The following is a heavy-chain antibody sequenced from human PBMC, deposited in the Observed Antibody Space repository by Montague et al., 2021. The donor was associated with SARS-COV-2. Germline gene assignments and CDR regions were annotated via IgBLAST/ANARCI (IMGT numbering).Heavy chain of an antibody. V-gene: IGHV4-34*01. Sequence: SETLSLTCAVYSGSFSAYYWTWIRQSPGKGLEWIGEINHTGSATYNPSLKGRVTLSRYTSKNQFSLKLQSVTPADTAVYYCARGQVTISGVLIFIPAAVHLDGWGPGTSVTVSS. D-gene: IGHD3-3*01. CDR2: INHTGSA. CDR1: SGSFSAYY. CDR3: ARGQVTISGVLIFIPAAVHLDG. J-gene: IGHJ6*02.